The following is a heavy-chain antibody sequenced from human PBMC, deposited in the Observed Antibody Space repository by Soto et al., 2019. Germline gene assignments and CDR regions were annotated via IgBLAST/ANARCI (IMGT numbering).Heavy chain of an antibody. D-gene: IGHD6-19*01. CDR2: VVPLSGAA. CDR3: ARHPGQWLYYFDY. CDR1: GATFNFFA. Sequence: QVHLEQSGAEVKRPGSSVKVSCKASGATFNFFAISWVRQAPGQGLAWMGGVVPLSGAATYAQKFQGRLTITADESSSTAYMDLSSLTSDDTAVYYCARHPGQWLYYFDYWGQGSLVTVSS. J-gene: IGHJ4*01. V-gene: IGHV1-69*01.